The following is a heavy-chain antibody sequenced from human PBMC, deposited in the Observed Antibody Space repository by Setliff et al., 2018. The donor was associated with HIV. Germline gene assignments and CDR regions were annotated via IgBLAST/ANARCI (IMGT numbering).Heavy chain of an antibody. V-gene: IGHV3-49*04. Sequence: PGGSLRLSCTASGFTFDDYALTWVRQAPGKGLEWVGFIRSRPIGGTTDYGASVKGRFFISRDDSKNTLYLQMNSLKTEDTAVYYCAYYRDSTVHQDYWGQGTLVTVSS. J-gene: IGHJ4*02. D-gene: IGHD3-16*02. CDR2: IRSRPIGGTT. CDR3: AYYRDSTVHQDY. CDR1: GFTFDDYA.